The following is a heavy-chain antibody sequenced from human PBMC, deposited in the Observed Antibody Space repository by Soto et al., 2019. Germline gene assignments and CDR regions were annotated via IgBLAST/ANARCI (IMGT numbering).Heavy chain of an antibody. CDR3: VINSPIGSTFSCNDAIDY. D-gene: IGHD5-12*01. V-gene: IGHV1-69*02. J-gene: IGHJ4*02. CDR2: VIPLLDIA. Sequence: QVQLVQSGAEVKKPGSSVKVSCKTSGDPFKNDIITWVRQVPGQGREWIGRVIPLLDIAIYAQKFQGRVTITADTSTSTAYTEMISLRSEDTAVYYCVINSPIGSTFSCNDAIDYWGQGTLVTVSS. CDR1: GDPFKNDI.